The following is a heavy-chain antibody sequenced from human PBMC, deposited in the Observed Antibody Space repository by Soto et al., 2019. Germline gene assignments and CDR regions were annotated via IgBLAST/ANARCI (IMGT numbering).Heavy chain of an antibody. D-gene: IGHD2-15*01. CDR3: ARGYCSGGSCYSWSWFDP. V-gene: IGHV4-59*01. Sequence: SETLSLTCTVSGGSISSYYWSWIRQPPGKGLEWIGYIYYSGSTNYNPSFKSRVTISVDTSKNHFSLKLSSVTAADTALYYCARGYCSGGSCYSWSWFDPWGQGTLVTVSS. J-gene: IGHJ5*02. CDR2: IYYSGST. CDR1: GGSISSYY.